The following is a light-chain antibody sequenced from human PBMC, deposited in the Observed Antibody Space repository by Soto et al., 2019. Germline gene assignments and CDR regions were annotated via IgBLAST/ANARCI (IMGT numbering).Light chain of an antibody. CDR2: EDT. Sequence: QSALAQPASVSGSPGQSITISCTGTSSDVGNYDLVSWYQHHPGKAPKLMIYEDTKRPSGVSNRFSGSKSGNTASLTISGLQAEDEADYYCCSYAGAHSLYVFGTGTKVTVL. V-gene: IGLV2-23*01. J-gene: IGLJ1*01. CDR1: SSDVGNYDL. CDR3: CSYAGAHSLYV.